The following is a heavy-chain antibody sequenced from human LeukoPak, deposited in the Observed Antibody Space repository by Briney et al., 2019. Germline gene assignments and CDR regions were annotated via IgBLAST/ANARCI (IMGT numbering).Heavy chain of an antibody. Sequence: PGGSLRLSCTASGFTFSSYWMHWVRHAPGKGLVWVSRINTDGSSTSYADSVKGRFTISRDSAKNTLYLQMNSLRAEDTAVYYCARVLSAPESPCCGGSDFRGQGTLVTVSS. V-gene: IGHV3-74*01. CDR1: GFTFSSYW. J-gene: IGHJ4*02. CDR3: ARVLSAPESPCCGGSDF. D-gene: IGHD3-3*01. CDR2: INTDGSST.